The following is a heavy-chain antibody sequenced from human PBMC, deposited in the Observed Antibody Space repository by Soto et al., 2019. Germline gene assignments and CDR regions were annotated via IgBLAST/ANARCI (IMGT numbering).Heavy chain of an antibody. CDR3: ARLRIATNNYKWFDP. D-gene: IGHD2-21*01. CDR1: GAALNSGIYY. J-gene: IGHJ5*02. V-gene: IGHV4-31*03. CDR2: IYVTGAV. Sequence: SEPLSLTCSVSGAALNSGIYYWSWIRQVPGKGMEWIGHIYVTGAVDYNPSLRDRITISQDTSERQFSLNLRLVTAADTAVYYCARLRIATNNYKWFDPWGQGTLVTVSS.